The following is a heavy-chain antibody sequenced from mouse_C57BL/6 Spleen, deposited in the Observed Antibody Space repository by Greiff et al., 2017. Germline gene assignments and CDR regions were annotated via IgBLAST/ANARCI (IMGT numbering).Heavy chain of an antibody. Sequence: QVHVKQSGPGLVQPSQSLSITCTVSGFSLTSYGVHWVRQSPGKGLEWLGVIWRGGSTDYNAAFMTRMSITKDNSKSQVYFKMNSLQADDTAIYYCAKNEKMRYYAMAYWGQGTSVTVSS. J-gene: IGHJ4*01. CDR2: IWRGGST. CDR3: AKNEKMRYYAMAY. V-gene: IGHV2-5*01. CDR1: GFSLTSYG.